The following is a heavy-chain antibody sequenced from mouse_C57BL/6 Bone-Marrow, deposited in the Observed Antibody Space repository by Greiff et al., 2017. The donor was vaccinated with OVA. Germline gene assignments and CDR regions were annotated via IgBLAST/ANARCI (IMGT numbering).Heavy chain of an antibody. CDR3: ARPLGRGYYFDY. Sequence: EVKLVESGGGLVKPGGSLQLSCAASGFTFSDYGMHWVRQAPEKGLEWVAYISSGSSTIYYADTVKGRFTISRDNAKNTLFLQMTSLRSEDTAMYYCARPLGRGYYFDYWGQGTTLTVSS. D-gene: IGHD3-1*01. CDR1: GFTFSDYG. V-gene: IGHV5-17*01. CDR2: ISSGSSTI. J-gene: IGHJ2*01.